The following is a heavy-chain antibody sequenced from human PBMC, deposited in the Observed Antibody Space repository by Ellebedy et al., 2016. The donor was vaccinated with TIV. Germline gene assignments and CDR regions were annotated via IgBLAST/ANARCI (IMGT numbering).Heavy chain of an antibody. D-gene: IGHD3-10*01. V-gene: IGHV3-74*01. Sequence: GESLKISCAASGFTFSSYWMHWVRQAPGKGLVWVSRINSDGSSTSYADSVKGRFTISRDNAKNTLYLQMNSLRAEDTAVYYCARDRVLLRYFDLWGRGTLVTVSS. CDR1: GFTFSSYW. J-gene: IGHJ2*01. CDR2: INSDGSST. CDR3: ARDRVLLRYFDL.